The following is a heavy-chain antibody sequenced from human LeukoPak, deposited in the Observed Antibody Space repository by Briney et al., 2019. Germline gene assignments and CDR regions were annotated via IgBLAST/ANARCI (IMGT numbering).Heavy chain of an antibody. CDR3: SKDHKWELDYDYYGVDV. CDR1: GFTFSAYG. CDR2: ISYDGSNK. J-gene: IGHJ6*02. D-gene: IGHD1-26*01. V-gene: IGHV3-30*18. Sequence: GGSLRLSCVGSGFTFSAYGMHWVRQAPGKGVEWVAVISYDGSNKYYADSVKGRFTISRDNSKNTLYLQMTSLRAEDTAVYSCSKDHKWELDYDYYGVDVWGQGTTVTVSS.